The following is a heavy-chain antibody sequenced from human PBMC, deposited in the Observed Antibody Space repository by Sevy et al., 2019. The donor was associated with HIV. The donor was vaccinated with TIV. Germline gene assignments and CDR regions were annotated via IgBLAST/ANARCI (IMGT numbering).Heavy chain of an antibody. CDR1: GGSISSGGYY. CDR2: IYYSGST. J-gene: IGHJ6*02. Sequence: SETLSLTCTVSGGSISSGGYYWNWIRQHPGKGLEWIGYIYYSGSTYYDPSLKSRVTISVDTSKNQFSLKLSSVTAADTAVYYCARLAPPRGGYYYYGMDVWGQGTTVTVSS. V-gene: IGHV4-31*03. D-gene: IGHD5-12*01. CDR3: ARLAPPRGGYYYYGMDV.